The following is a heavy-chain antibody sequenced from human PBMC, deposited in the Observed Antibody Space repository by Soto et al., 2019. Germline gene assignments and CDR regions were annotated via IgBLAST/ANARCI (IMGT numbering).Heavy chain of an antibody. CDR3: AKDSYDILTGQKRYFDS. CDR1: GFTFNAYT. CDR2: ISWDGGIT. Sequence: LRLSCAASGFTFNAYTMHWVRQAPGKGLEWVSLISWDGGITYYGDSVKGRFTVSRDNSDNSLYLQMASLRSDDTAFYYCAKDSYDILTGQKRYFDSWGQGTLVTVSS. D-gene: IGHD3-9*01. J-gene: IGHJ4*02. V-gene: IGHV3-43*01.